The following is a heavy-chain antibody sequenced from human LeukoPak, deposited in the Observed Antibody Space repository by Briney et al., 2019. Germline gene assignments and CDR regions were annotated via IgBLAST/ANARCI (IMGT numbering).Heavy chain of an antibody. V-gene: IGHV4-4*07. J-gene: IGHJ4*02. CDR3: ARETDYGDYLGYFDY. Sequence: SETLSLTCTVSGGSISGYYWSWIRQPAGKRLEWIGRINTSGSTYYNPSLKSRVTMSVDTSKNQFSVKLSSVTAADTAVYYCARETDYGDYLGYFDYWGQGTLVTVSS. D-gene: IGHD4-17*01. CDR2: INTSGST. CDR1: GGSISGYY.